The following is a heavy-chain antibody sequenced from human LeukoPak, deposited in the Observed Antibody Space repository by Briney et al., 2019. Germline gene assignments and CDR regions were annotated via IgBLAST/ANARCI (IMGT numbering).Heavy chain of an antibody. CDR2: IYPGDSDT. Sequence: GESLKISCKGSGYSFTSYWIGWVRQMPGKGLEWMGIIYPGDSDTRYSPSFQGQVTISADKSISTAYLQWSSLKASDTAMYYCARLVGITGTTDAFDIWGQGTMVTASS. V-gene: IGHV5-51*01. J-gene: IGHJ3*02. CDR3: ARLVGITGTTDAFDI. D-gene: IGHD1-7*01. CDR1: GYSFTSYW.